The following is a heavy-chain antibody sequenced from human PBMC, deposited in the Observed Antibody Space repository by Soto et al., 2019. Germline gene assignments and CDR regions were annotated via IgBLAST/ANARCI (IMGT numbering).Heavy chain of an antibody. CDR3: ARAGGIYGDYVDYGMDV. J-gene: IGHJ6*02. V-gene: IGHV3-53*01. D-gene: IGHD4-17*01. CDR1: GFTVSSNY. Sequence: GWSLRLSCAASGFTVSSNYMSWVRQAPGKGLEWVSVIYSGGSTYYADSVKGRFTISRDNSKNTLYLQMNSLRAEDTAVYYCARAGGIYGDYVDYGMDVWGQGTTVTVSS. CDR2: IYSGGST.